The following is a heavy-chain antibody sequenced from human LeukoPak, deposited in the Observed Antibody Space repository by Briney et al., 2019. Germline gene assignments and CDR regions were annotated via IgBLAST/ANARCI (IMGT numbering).Heavy chain of an antibody. Sequence: PGGSLRLSCAVSGFTFSSYAMSWVRQAPGKGLEWVSAISAGGGSTYCADSVKGRFTISRDNSKNTLYLQMNSLRAEDTALYFCANGRSSSGALQHDYWGQGTLVTVSS. CDR2: ISAGGGST. D-gene: IGHD6-19*01. CDR3: ANGRSSSGALQHDY. CDR1: GFTFSSYA. J-gene: IGHJ4*02. V-gene: IGHV3-23*01.